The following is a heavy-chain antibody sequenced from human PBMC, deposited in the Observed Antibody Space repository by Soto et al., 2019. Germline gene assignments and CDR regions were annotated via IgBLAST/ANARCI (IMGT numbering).Heavy chain of an antibody. CDR2: IKSKRDGGTT. CDR1: GFMFSSAW. V-gene: IGHV3-15*01. D-gene: IGHD1-1*01. Sequence: HLVESGGDLVKPGGSLRLSCAASGFMFSSAWMSWVRQAPGKGLEWVGRIKSKRDGGTTDYAPPVIARFVTSRDDSIATLYLQMNSLNTDDPAVYYCVEGWNDFWGQGTLVAVSS. CDR3: VEGWNDF. J-gene: IGHJ4*02.